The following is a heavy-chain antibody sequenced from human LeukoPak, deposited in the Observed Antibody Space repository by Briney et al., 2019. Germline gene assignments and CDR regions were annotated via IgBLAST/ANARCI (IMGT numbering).Heavy chain of an antibody. J-gene: IGHJ4*02. V-gene: IGHV3-7*01. CDR1: GFTFSSYW. Sequence: GGSLRPSCAASGFTFSSYWMGWVRQAPGKGLEWVANIKQDGSEKYYVDSVKGRFTISRDNAKNSLYLQMNSLRAEDTAVYYCARDRYYGSGSYYLGDYWGQGTLVTVSS. D-gene: IGHD3-10*01. CDR2: IKQDGSEK. CDR3: ARDRYYGSGSYYLGDY.